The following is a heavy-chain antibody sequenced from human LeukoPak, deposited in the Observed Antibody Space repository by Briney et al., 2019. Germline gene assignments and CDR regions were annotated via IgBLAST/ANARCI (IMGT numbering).Heavy chain of an antibody. Sequence: GGSLRLSCAASGYTFSSHTMNWVRLAPGKGLEWVSSISSSGSYIYYADSVKGRFTISRDNAKNSLYLQMNSLRAEDTAVYFCARAYYYDSVMGTFDIWGQGTMVTVSS. CDR1: GYTFSSHT. CDR3: ARAYYYDSVMGTFDI. CDR2: ISSSGSYI. D-gene: IGHD3-22*01. J-gene: IGHJ3*02. V-gene: IGHV3-21*01.